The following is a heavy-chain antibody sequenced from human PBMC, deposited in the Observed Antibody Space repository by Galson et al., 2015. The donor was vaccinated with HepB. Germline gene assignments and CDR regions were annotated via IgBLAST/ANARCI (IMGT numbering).Heavy chain of an antibody. CDR2: IKEDGNEK. CDR1: GFTFNNYW. Sequence: SLRLSCAASGFTFNNYWMSWVRQAPGKGLEWVANIKEDGNEKYYVDSVEGRFTISRDNAKNSLYLQVDSLRDEDTAMYYCARDAYNTAWSGGYFDYWGQGTLVTVSS. D-gene: IGHD6-19*01. CDR3: ARDAYNTAWSGGYFDY. V-gene: IGHV3-7*03. J-gene: IGHJ4*02.